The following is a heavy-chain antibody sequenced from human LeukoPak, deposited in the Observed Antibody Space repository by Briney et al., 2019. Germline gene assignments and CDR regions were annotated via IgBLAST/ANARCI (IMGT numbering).Heavy chain of an antibody. D-gene: IGHD1-26*01. Sequence: PGRSLRLSCAATGFTFKDYGMHWVRQPPGKGLEWVSSINWNGGGTDYADSVKCRFTISRDNAKNSLYLQLSSLRPEDTALYYCAKHMRATNTYSFFGLDVWGQGTTVTVSS. CDR3: AKHMRATNTYSFFGLDV. CDR2: INWNGGGT. V-gene: IGHV3-9*01. CDR1: GFTFKDYG. J-gene: IGHJ6*02.